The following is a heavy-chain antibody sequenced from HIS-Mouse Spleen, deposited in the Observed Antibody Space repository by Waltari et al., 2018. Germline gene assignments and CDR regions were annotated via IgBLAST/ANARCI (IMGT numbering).Heavy chain of an antibody. V-gene: IGHV4-34*01. D-gene: IGHD6-25*01. CDR2: INHSGST. J-gene: IGHJ3*02. CDR1: GGSFSGYY. Sequence: QVQLQQWGAGLLKPSETLSLTCAVYGGSFSGYYWSWIRQPPGKGLEWIGEINHSGSTNYNPSLKSRVTISVDTSKNQFSLKLSSVTAADTAVYYCARGGGYSSGRGAFDIWGQGTMVTVSS. CDR3: ARGGGYSSGRGAFDI.